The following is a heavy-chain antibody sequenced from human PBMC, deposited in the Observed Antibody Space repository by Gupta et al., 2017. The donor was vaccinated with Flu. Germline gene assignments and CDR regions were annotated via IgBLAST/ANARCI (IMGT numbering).Heavy chain of an antibody. CDR2: ISVYSGDT. D-gene: IGHD2-8*01. J-gene: IGHJ5*02. V-gene: IGHV1-18*01. CDR1: GYNFTSYG. Sequence: QVQLLQSGGEAKQPGASVRVSCKPSGYNFTSYGIAWVRQAPGQGLEWMGWISVYSGDTNYAKKFQDRITLTTDISTSTVYMELRNLRSDDTAVYYCARLLVRHCNNINCFSNWFDPWGQGTLVTVSS. CDR3: ARLLVRHCNNINCFSNWFDP.